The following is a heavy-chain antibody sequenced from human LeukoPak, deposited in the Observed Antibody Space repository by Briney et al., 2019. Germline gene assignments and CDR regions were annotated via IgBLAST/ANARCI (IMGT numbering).Heavy chain of an antibody. CDR2: ISAYNGNT. J-gene: IGHJ4*02. D-gene: IGHD3-22*01. CDR3: ASGGYYYDSSGYYSPLDY. V-gene: IGHV1-18*01. Sequence: GASVKVSCKASGYTFTSYGISWVRQAPGQGLEWMGWISAYNGNTNYAQKLQGRVTMTTDTSTSTAYMELRSLRSDDTAVYYCASGGYYYDSSGYYSPLDYWGQGTLVTVSS. CDR1: GYTFTSYG.